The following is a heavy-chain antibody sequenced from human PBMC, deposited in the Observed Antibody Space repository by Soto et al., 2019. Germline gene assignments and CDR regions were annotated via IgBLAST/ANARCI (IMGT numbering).Heavy chain of an antibody. V-gene: IGHV1-69*02. J-gene: IGHJ6*03. CDR1: GGTFSSYT. CDR3: ARGRGPTVTTPNYYYYYMEV. Sequence: SVKVSCKASGGTFSSYTISWVRQAPGQGLEWMGRIIPILGIANYAQKSQGRVTITADKSTSTAYMELSSLRSEDTAVYYCARGRGPTVTTPNYYYYYMEVWGKGTTVTVSS. D-gene: IGHD4-17*01. CDR2: IIPILGIA.